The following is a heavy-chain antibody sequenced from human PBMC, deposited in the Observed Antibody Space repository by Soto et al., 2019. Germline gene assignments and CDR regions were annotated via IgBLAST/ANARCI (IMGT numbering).Heavy chain of an antibody. CDR2: IWYDGSNK. CDR3: ARESVGWFDP. CDR1: GLTFNSYG. V-gene: IGHV3-33*01. J-gene: IGHJ5*02. Sequence: QVQLVESGGGVVQPGRSLRLSCAASGLTFNSYGMHWVRQAPGKGLEWVAAIWYDGSNKYYADSVKGRFTISRDNSKNTLYLETNSLRAEDTAVYYCARESVGWFDPWGQGTLVTVSS.